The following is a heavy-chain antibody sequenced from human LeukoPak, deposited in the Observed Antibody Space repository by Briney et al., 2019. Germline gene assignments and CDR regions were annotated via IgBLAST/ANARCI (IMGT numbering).Heavy chain of an antibody. Sequence: SETLSLTCTVSGGSISSSSYYWGWIRQPPGKGLEWIGSIYYSGSTYYNPSLKSRVTISVDTSKNQFSLKLSSVTAADTAVYYCARDWTIFGNYYYYGMDVWGQGTTVTVSS. CDR3: ARDWTIFGNYYYYGMDV. J-gene: IGHJ6*02. CDR1: GGSISSSSYY. V-gene: IGHV4-39*02. D-gene: IGHD3-3*01. CDR2: IYYSGST.